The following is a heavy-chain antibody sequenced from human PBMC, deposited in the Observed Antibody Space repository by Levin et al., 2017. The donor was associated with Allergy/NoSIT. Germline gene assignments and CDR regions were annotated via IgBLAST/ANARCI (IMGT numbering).Heavy chain of an antibody. CDR1: GFTFSNYD. CDR3: ARATGLHSSGWYADLDS. Sequence: SCVGSGFTFSNYDMSWVRQVPGKGLDWVSTISSRGSGTYYADSVKGRFTMFRDNSKNTLYLVMNSLRADDRAVYYCARATGLHSSGWYADLDSWGQGTLVTVSS. J-gene: IGHJ4*02. CDR2: ISSRGSGT. V-gene: IGHV3-23*01. D-gene: IGHD6-19*01.